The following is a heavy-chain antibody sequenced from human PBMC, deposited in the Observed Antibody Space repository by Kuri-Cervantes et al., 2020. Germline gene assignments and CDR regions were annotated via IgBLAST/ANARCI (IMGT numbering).Heavy chain of an antibody. Sequence: ESLKISCTVSGGSISSYYWSWIRQPPGKGLEWIGYIYYSGSTNYNPSLKSRVTISVDTSKNQFSLKLSSVTAADTAVYYCARARGDYYFGYWGQGTLVTVSS. CDR1: GGSISSYY. CDR3: ARARGDYYFGY. CDR2: IYYSGST. D-gene: IGHD2-21*02. J-gene: IGHJ4*02. V-gene: IGHV4-59*01.